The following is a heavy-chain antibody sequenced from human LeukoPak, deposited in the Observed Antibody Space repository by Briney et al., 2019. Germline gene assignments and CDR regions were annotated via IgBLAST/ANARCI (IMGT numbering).Heavy chain of an antibody. CDR1: GYTFLNYA. Sequence: ASVKVSCKASGYTFLNYAINWVRQAPGQGLEWMGGIIPIFATTNFAQKFQGRVTITADESTSTAYVELSSLRSEDTAVYYCARQLERRYYYYMDVWGKGTTVTVSS. J-gene: IGHJ6*03. CDR3: ARQLERRYYYYMDV. V-gene: IGHV1-69*13. D-gene: IGHD1-1*01. CDR2: IIPIFATT.